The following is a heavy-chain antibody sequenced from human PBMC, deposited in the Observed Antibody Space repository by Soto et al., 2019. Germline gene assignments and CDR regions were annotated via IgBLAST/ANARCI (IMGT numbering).Heavy chain of an antibody. CDR3: AGVGAIFNWFDP. J-gene: IGHJ5*02. CDR2: IIPIFGTA. D-gene: IGHD1-26*01. CDR1: GGTFSSYA. Sequence: GASVKVYCKAAGGTFSSYAISWVRQAPGQGLEWMGGIIPIFGTANYAQKFQGRVTITADKSTSTAYMELSSLRSEDTAVYYCAGVGAIFNWFDPGGQGTLVTVSS. V-gene: IGHV1-69*06.